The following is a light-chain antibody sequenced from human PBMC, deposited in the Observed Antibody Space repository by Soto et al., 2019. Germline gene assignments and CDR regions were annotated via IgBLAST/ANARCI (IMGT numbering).Light chain of an antibody. CDR3: QQSSSYSFT. Sequence: DIQMTQSPPTLPATVGDRVTITCRASQTLSNKLAWYQQKPGKAPKVLIHKASSLQSGVPSRFSGSGSGTEFTLTISSLQPDDFATYYCQQSSSYSFTFGGGTKVEIK. CDR1: QTLSNK. CDR2: KAS. V-gene: IGKV1-5*03. J-gene: IGKJ4*01.